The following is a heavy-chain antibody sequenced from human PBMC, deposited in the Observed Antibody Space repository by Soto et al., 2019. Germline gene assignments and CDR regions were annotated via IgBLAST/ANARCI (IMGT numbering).Heavy chain of an antibody. V-gene: IGHV4-59*01. D-gene: IGHD1-20*01. CDR2: ISYSGNT. CDR3: ARAPRTITRSYFDS. Sequence: PSETLSLTCTVSRGSINGFYWSWIRQPPRKGLEWIGYISYSGNTNYNPSLKTRVCISVHTSKNQFSLNLTSVTAADTDVYYCARAPRTITRSYFDSWGQGTPVTVSS. J-gene: IGHJ4*02. CDR1: RGSINGFY.